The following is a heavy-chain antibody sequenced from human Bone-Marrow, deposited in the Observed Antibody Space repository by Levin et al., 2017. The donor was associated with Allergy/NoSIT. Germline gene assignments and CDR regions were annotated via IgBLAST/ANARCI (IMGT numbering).Heavy chain of an antibody. J-gene: IGHJ3*02. Sequence: GGSLRLSCAASGFTFRTHDMHWVRQGTGKGLEWVSTIGTAGDTSYPASVRGRLTIFRVNAKNSLYFQMNGLSAGETAVYYCARYNYEYNAVDIWGQGTIVTVSS. V-gene: IGHV3-13*01. CDR2: IGTAGDT. CDR1: GFTFRTHD. D-gene: IGHD5-18*01. CDR3: ARYNYEYNAVDI.